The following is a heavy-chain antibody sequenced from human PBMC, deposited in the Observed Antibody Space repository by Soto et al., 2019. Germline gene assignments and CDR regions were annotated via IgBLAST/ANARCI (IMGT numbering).Heavy chain of an antibody. Sequence: PGGSLRLSCAASGFTCSSYAMSSVRQAPGKGLERVSAISGSGGSTYYADSVKGRFTISRDNSKNTLYLQMNSLRAEDTAVYYCAKDSIVAVAGKIDYWGQGTLVTVSS. V-gene: IGHV3-23*01. J-gene: IGHJ4*02. D-gene: IGHD6-19*01. CDR2: ISGSGGST. CDR1: GFTCSSYA. CDR3: AKDSIVAVAGKIDY.